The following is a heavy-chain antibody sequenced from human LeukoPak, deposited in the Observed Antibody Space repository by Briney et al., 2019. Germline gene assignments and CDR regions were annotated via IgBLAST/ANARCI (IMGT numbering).Heavy chain of an antibody. CDR3: ARARGRSLITTIDY. Sequence: ASVKVSCKASGYTFTSYGISWVRQAPGQGLEWMGWISAYNGNTNYAQKPQGRVTMTTDTSTSTAYMELRSLRSDDTAVYYCARARGRSLITTIDYWGRGTLVTVSS. D-gene: IGHD3-22*01. CDR1: GYTFTSYG. CDR2: ISAYNGNT. V-gene: IGHV1-18*01. J-gene: IGHJ4*02.